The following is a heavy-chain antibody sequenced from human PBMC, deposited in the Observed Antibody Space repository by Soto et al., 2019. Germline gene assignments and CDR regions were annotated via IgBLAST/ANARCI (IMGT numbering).Heavy chain of an antibody. CDR1: GFTFSSYS. Sequence: EVQLVESGGGLVKPGGSLRLSCAASGFTFSSYSMNWVRQAPGKGLEWVSSISSSSSYIYYADSVKGRFTISRDNAKNSLYLQMNSLRAEDTAVYYCAVGATTYVDYWGQGTLVTVSS. CDR2: ISSSSSYI. J-gene: IGHJ4*02. D-gene: IGHD1-26*01. CDR3: AVGATTYVDY. V-gene: IGHV3-21*01.